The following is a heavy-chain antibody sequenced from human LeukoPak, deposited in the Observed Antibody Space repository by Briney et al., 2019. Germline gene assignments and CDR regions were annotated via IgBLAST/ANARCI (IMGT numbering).Heavy chain of an antibody. V-gene: IGHV4-59*01. D-gene: IGHD3-10*01. CDR3: AGDCGYCGSGPLCFL. CDR1: GGSISHYY. CDR2: IYYSGTT. Sequence: PSETLSLTCTVSGGSISHYYWSWIRQPPGKGLEWIGYIYYSGTTNYNPPLKSRVTISVDTSKNQFSLKLSSVTAADTAVYYFAGDCGYCGSGPLCFLWSQGTLVTVP. J-gene: IGHJ4*02.